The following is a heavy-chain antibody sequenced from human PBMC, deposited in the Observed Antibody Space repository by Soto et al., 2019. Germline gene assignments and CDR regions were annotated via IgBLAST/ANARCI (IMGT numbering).Heavy chain of an antibody. Sequence: QITLKESGPTLVKPTQTLTLPCTFSGFSLSTSGVGVGWIRQPPGKDLEWLALIYWNDDKRYSPSLKSRLTITKDTSKNQVVLTMTNMDPVDTATYSCAQVPNYSSSWSPYCFDYWGQGTLVTVSS. CDR1: GFSLSTSGVG. CDR2: IYWNDDK. D-gene: IGHD6-13*01. CDR3: AQVPNYSSSWSPYCFDY. V-gene: IGHV2-5*01. J-gene: IGHJ4*02.